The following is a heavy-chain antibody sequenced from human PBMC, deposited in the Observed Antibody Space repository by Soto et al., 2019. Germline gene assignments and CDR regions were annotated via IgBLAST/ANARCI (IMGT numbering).Heavy chain of an antibody. CDR2: ISYSGST. CDR1: GGSINSYY. J-gene: IGHJ4*02. Sequence: HVQLQESGPGLVQPSETLSLSCTVSGGSINSYYWRWIRQPPGKGLEWIGYISYSGSTNYNPSLRSRVTISVDTSRNQFSLKLSSVTAADTAVYYCARTYSGYYFDYWGQGTLVTVSS. V-gene: IGHV4-59*08. CDR3: ARTYSGYYFDY. D-gene: IGHD5-12*01.